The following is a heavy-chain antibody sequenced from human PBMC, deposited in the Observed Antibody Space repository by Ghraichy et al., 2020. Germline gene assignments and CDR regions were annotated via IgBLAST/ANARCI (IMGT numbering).Heavy chain of an antibody. CDR2: IYYSGST. D-gene: IGHD6-19*01. Sequence: SETLSLTCTVSGGSISSSSYYWGWIRQPPGKGLEWIGSIYYSGSTYYNPSLKSRVTISVDTSKNQFSLKLSSVTAADTAVYYCASFGYSSGWYRRDYFDYWGQGTLVTVSS. V-gene: IGHV4-39*01. CDR1: GGSISSSSYY. CDR3: ASFGYSSGWYRRDYFDY. J-gene: IGHJ4*02.